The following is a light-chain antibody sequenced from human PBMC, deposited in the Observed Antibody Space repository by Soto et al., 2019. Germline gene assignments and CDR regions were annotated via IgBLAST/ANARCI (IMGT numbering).Light chain of an antibody. J-gene: IGKJ2*01. CDR1: QTISTL. CDR3: QQYSHLVT. V-gene: IGKV1-5*01. Sequence: IQMTQSPSTLSAPVGDRVTITCQASQTISTLLAWFQHKPGKAPNLLIYDASNLESGVLSRFRGSGSGTVFTLTISSLQSDDSATYFCQQYSHLVTFGQGTKLEIK. CDR2: DAS.